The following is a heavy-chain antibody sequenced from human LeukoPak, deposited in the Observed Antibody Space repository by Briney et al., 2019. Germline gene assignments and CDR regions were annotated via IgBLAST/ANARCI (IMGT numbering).Heavy chain of an antibody. D-gene: IGHD5-24*01. CDR2: ISYDGSNK. J-gene: IGHJ4*02. CDR3: ARAAPEMATIAVVDY. Sequence: GGSLRLSCAASGFTFSSYAMHWVRQAPGKGLEWVAVISYDGSNKYYADSVKGRFTISRDNSKNTLYLQMNSLRAEDTAVYYCARAAPEMATIAVVDYWGQGTLVTVSS. CDR1: GFTFSSYA. V-gene: IGHV3-30-3*01.